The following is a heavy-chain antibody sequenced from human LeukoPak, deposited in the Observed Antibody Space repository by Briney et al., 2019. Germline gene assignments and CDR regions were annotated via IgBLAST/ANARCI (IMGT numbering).Heavy chain of an antibody. V-gene: IGHV3-21*01. D-gene: IGHD2-15*01. Sequence: PWGSLRLSCAASGFTFSSYSMNWVRQAPGKGLEWVSSISGDSFYIYYTDSVKGRFTISRDNAKKSVYLQMNSLRAEDTAVYYCAKHLGSVCSGGTCYYFDYWGQGTLVTVSS. J-gene: IGHJ4*02. CDR1: GFTFSSYS. CDR3: AKHLGSVCSGGTCYYFDY. CDR2: ISGDSFYI.